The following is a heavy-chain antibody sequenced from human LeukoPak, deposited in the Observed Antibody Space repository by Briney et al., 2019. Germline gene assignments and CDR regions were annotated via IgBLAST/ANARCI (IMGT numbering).Heavy chain of an antibody. CDR3: AKGQYNWNAYLHY. J-gene: IGHJ4*02. CDR2: IYYSGST. CDR1: GGSISSYY. D-gene: IGHD1-20*01. Sequence: PSETLSLTCTVSGGSISSYYWSWIRQPPGKGLEWIGYIYYSGSTNYNPSLKSRVTISVDTSKNQFFLKLSSVTAADTAVYYCAKGQYNWNAYLHYWGQGTLVTVSS. V-gene: IGHV4-59*01.